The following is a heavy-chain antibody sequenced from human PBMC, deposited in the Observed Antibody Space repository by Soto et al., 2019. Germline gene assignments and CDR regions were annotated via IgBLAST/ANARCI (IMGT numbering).Heavy chain of an antibody. J-gene: IGHJ4*02. CDR2: IHNSGGA. CDR3: ARGLTMVRGVTRDY. D-gene: IGHD3-10*01. CDR1: GGSVNSDNFS. Sequence: SETLSLTCAVSGGSVNSDNFSWGWVRQPPGKGLEWVATIHNSGGANYNPSLRSRVTISIDTSKNQFSLQLSSVTAADTSVYYCARGLTMVRGVTRDYWGQGTLVTVSS. V-gene: IGHV4-39*01.